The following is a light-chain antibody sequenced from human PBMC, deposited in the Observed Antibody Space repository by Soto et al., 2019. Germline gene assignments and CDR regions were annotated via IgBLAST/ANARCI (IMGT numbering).Light chain of an antibody. V-gene: IGKV3-20*01. Sequence: EIVLTQSPGALSLSPGERATLSCRASQRITNNFLAWFQQKPGLAPRLLIHGASTRASGVPGRFSGGGSGTDFVLTISRLEPEDFGTYYCQQSYKTPHTFGQGTKLETK. CDR2: GAS. CDR3: QQSYKTPHT. CDR1: QRITNNF. J-gene: IGKJ2*01.